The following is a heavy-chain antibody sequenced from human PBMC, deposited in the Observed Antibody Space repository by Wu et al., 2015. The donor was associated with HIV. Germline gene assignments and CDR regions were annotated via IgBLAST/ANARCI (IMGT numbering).Heavy chain of an antibody. Sequence: QVQLVQSGPEVKKPGASVRGACKASGYTFSDYFIHWVRQAPGQGLEWMGWINPKTGGTHYAKKFQGRVTMTRDTSISTAYMELWNLRSDDTAVYYCARASRDQWHDDFYMDVVGAKGPTVTVSS. D-gene: IGHD6-19*01. CDR3: ARASRDQWHDDFYMDV. CDR1: GYTFSDYF. V-gene: IGHV1-2*02. J-gene: IGHJ6*03. CDR2: INPKTGGT.